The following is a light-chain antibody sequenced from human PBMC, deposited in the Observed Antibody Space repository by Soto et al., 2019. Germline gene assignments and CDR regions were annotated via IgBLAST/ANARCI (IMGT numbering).Light chain of an antibody. CDR2: AAS. CDR1: PGIRND. J-gene: IGKJ3*01. CDR3: LQKYFYPFT. V-gene: IGKV1-6*01. Sequence: AIQMTQSPSSLYASVGDRVTITCRASPGIRNDLDWFQQKPGKAPKLLIYAASNLQSGVPARFSGSGSGTDFALTSSSLQPEDFSTYYCLQKYFYPFTFGPGTKVDIK.